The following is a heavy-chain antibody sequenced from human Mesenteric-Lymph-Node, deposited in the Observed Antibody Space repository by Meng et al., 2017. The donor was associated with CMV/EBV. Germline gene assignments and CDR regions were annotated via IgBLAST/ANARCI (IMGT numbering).Heavy chain of an antibody. V-gene: IGHV4-31*03. Sequence: LPCSVSGVSISSGDYYWSWIRQHPGKGLEWIGNIYYSGSSYYNPSLKSRVTISVDTSKNQFSLKLSSVTAADTAVYYCARGRWYFDYWGQGTLVTVSS. D-gene: IGHD4-23*01. CDR2: IYYSGSS. CDR1: GVSISSGDYY. J-gene: IGHJ4*02. CDR3: ARGRWYFDY.